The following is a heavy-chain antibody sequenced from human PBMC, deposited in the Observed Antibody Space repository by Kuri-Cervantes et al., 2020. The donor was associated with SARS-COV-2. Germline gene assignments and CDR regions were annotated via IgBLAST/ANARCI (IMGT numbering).Heavy chain of an antibody. CDR3: AGGGSSGWTTYYYYYYMDV. J-gene: IGHJ6*03. CDR2: IYTSGST. V-gene: IGHV4-4*07. D-gene: IGHD6-19*01. CDR1: GGSISSFY. Sequence: GSLRLSCTVSGGSISSFYWSWIRQPAGKGLEWIGRIYTSGSTNYNPSLKSRVTMSVDTSKNQFSLKLRSVTAADTAVYYCAGGGSSGWTTYYYYYYMDVWGKGTTVTVSS.